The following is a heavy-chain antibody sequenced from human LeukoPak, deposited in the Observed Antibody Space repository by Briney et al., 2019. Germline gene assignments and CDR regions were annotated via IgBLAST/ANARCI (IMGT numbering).Heavy chain of an antibody. D-gene: IGHD3-10*01. Sequence: SETLSLTCTVSGGSVSSGSYYWSWIRQPPGKGLEWIGYIYYSGSTNYNPSLKSRVTISVDTSKNQFSLKLSSVTAADTAVYYCARDGWGSYYGSGSPRHFDYWGQGTLVTVSS. CDR1: GGSVSSGSYY. CDR3: ARDGWGSYYGSGSPRHFDY. J-gene: IGHJ4*02. V-gene: IGHV4-61*01. CDR2: IYYSGST.